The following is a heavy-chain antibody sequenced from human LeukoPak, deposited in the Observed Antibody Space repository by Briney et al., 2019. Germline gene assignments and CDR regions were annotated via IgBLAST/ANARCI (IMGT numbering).Heavy chain of an antibody. CDR1: GFTFSSYS. D-gene: IGHD3-9*01. CDR2: ISSSSSTI. Sequence: GGSLRLSCAASGFTFSSYSMNWVRQAPGKGLEWVSYISSSSSTIYYADSVKGRFTISRDNAKNSLYLQMNSLRAEDTAVYYCARNVLRYFDWSLGWFDPWGQGTLVTVSS. J-gene: IGHJ5*02. CDR3: ARNVLRYFDWSLGWFDP. V-gene: IGHV3-48*01.